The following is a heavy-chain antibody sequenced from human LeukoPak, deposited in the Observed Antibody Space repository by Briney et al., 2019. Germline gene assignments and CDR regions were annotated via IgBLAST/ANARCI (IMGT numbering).Heavy chain of an antibody. V-gene: IGHV1-2*02. J-gene: IGHJ6*03. CDR1: GYTFTGYY. CDR3: ARDLGSSWPYYYYYYYMDV. CDR2: INPNSGGT. Sequence: GASVKVSCKASGYTFTGYYMHWVRQAPGQGLEWMGWINPNSGGTNYAQKFQGRVTMTRDTSISTAYMELSRLRSDDTAVYYCARDLGSSWPYYYYYYYMDVWGKGTTVTVSS. D-gene: IGHD6-13*01.